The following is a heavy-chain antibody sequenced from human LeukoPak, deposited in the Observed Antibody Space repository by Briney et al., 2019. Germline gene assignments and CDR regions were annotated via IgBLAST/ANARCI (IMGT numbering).Heavy chain of an antibody. D-gene: IGHD3-10*01. CDR2: IYTSGST. CDR3: ARDGFGPLDAFDI. CDR1: SGSISGYY. Sequence: SETLSLTCTVSSGSISGYYWSWIRQPAGKGLEWIGRIYTSGSTNYNPSLKSRVTMSVDTSKNQFSLKLSSVTAADTAVYYCARDGFGPLDAFDIWGQGTMVTVSS. J-gene: IGHJ3*02. V-gene: IGHV4-4*07.